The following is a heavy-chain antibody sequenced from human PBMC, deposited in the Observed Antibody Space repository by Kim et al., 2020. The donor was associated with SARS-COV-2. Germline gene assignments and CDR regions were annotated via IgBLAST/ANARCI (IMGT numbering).Heavy chain of an antibody. Sequence: ASVKVSCKASGYTFTSYGISWVRQAPGQGLEWMGWISAYNGNTNYAQKLQGRVTMTTDTSTSTAYMELRSLRSDDTAVYYCARVLRGTELLWFGESTFDYWGQGTLVTVSS. CDR1: GYTFTSYG. J-gene: IGHJ4*02. D-gene: IGHD3-10*01. V-gene: IGHV1-18*01. CDR3: ARVLRGTELLWFGESTFDY. CDR2: ISAYNGNT.